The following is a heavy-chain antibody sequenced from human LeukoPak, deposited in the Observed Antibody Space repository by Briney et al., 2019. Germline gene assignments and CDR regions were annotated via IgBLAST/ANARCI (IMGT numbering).Heavy chain of an antibody. CDR2: INPNSGGT. V-gene: IGHV1-2*02. D-gene: IGHD3/OR15-3a*01. J-gene: IGHJ4*02. CDR1: GYTFTGYY. CDR3: ARLAPGFDFWTGSYYLDY. Sequence: ASVKVSCKASGYTFTGYYMHWVRQAPGQGLEWMGWINPNSGGTNYAQKFQDRVTLTRDTSISTAYMELSRLTSDDTAVYFCARLAPGFDFWTGSYYLDYWGQGTLVTVSS.